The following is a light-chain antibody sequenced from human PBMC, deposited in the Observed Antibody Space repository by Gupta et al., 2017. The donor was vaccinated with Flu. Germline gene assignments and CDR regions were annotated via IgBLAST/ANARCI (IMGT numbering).Light chain of an antibody. Sequence: QSVLTQPPSVSGAPGQTVTISCSGSSSNIGATYDVHWYQQLPGAAPKLLIYDNTKRPSGVPDRFSGSKSGTSASLVITGLQAEDEVDYYCQSFDSSRRIWVFGGGTKLTVL. J-gene: IGLJ3*02. CDR3: QSFDSSRRIWV. V-gene: IGLV1-40*01. CDR1: SSNIGATYD. CDR2: DNT.